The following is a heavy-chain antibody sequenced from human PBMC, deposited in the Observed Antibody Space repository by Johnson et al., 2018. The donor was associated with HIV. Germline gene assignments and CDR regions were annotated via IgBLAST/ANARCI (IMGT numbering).Heavy chain of an antibody. CDR1: GFTFSDYY. Sequence: QVQLVESGGGLVKPGGSLRLSCAASGFTFSDYYMSWIRQAPGKGLEWVSYISNTGATTYYADSVKGRFTVSRDNAKNSLYLQMNSLRAEDTALYYCARPAYSGTWTDAFDIWGQGTMVTVSS. V-gene: IGHV3-11*01. J-gene: IGHJ3*02. D-gene: IGHD1-26*01. CDR3: ARPAYSGTWTDAFDI. CDR2: ISNTGATT.